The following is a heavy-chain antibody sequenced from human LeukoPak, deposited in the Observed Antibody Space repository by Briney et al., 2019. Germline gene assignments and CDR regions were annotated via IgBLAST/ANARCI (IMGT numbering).Heavy chain of an antibody. J-gene: IGHJ6*02. CDR2: INPNSGGT. Sequence: GASVTVSCRASGYTFTVYYMHWVRQAPGQGLEGMGWINPNSGGTNYAQKFQGRVTMTRDTSISTAYMELSRLRSDDTAVYYCARKGFDYDFWSGLKAGNYGMDVWGQGTTVTVSS. CDR3: ARKGFDYDFWSGLKAGNYGMDV. CDR1: GYTFTVYY. D-gene: IGHD3-3*01. V-gene: IGHV1-2*02.